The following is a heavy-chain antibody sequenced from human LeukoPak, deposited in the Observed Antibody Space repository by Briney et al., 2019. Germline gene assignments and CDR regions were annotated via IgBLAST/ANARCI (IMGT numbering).Heavy chain of an antibody. CDR1: GYTFSSYG. CDR3: ARDRNPYYDGSGYGYC. Sequence: EASVKVSCKASGYTFSSYGISWVRQAPGQGLEWMAWISAYNGKTNLARKFRGRVTMTTDTSTSTAYMELRSLRSDDTAIYYCARDRNPYYDGSGYGYCWGQGTLVTVSS. V-gene: IGHV1-18*01. CDR2: ISAYNGKT. J-gene: IGHJ4*02. D-gene: IGHD3-22*01.